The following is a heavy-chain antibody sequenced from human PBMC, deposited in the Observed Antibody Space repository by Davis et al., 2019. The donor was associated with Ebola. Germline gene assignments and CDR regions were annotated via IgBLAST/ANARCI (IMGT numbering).Heavy chain of an antibody. CDR1: GYTFTGYY. V-gene: IGHV1-2*02. D-gene: IGHD2-8*01. CDR2: INPNSGGT. CDR3: ARHPPIMVYAKGNNWFDP. Sequence: ASVKVSCKASGYTFTGYYMHWVRQAPGQGLEWMGWINPNSGGTNYAQKFQGRVTMTRDTSISTAYMELSRLRSDDTAVYYCARHPPIMVYAKGNNWFDPWGQGTLVTVSS. J-gene: IGHJ5*02.